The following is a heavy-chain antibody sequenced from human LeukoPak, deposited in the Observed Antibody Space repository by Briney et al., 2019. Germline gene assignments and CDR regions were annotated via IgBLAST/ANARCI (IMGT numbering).Heavy chain of an antibody. CDR3: ARRGPMVVTPGDYFDY. Sequence: SETLSLTCTVSGGSISSSSYYWGWLRQPPGKGLEWIGSIYYSGSTYYNPSLKSRVTISVDTSKNQFSLKLSSVTAADTAVYYCARRGPMVVTPGDYFDYWGQGTLVTVSS. V-gene: IGHV4-39*01. CDR1: GGSISSSSYY. D-gene: IGHD4-23*01. CDR2: IYYSGST. J-gene: IGHJ4*02.